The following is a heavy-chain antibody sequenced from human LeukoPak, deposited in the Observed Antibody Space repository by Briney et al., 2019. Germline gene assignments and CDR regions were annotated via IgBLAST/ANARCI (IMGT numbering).Heavy chain of an antibody. J-gene: IGHJ5*02. CDR3: ATRYVWGSYRYRGNWFDP. Sequence: ASVTVSFKASGGTFSSYAISWVRQAPGQGLEWMGGIIPIFGTANYAQKFQGRVTITADESTSTAYMELSSLRSEDTAVYYCATRYVWGSYRYRGNWFDPWGQGTLVTVSS. CDR1: GGTFSSYA. V-gene: IGHV1-69*13. D-gene: IGHD3-16*02. CDR2: IIPIFGTA.